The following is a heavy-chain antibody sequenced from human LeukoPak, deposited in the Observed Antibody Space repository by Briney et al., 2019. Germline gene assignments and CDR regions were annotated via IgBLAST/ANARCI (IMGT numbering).Heavy chain of an antibody. CDR2: ISADGGST. CDR3: AKSPSLQAFDI. J-gene: IGHJ3*02. Sequence: GGSLRLSCVGSGFTFSNYGMSWVRQAPGKGLECVSTISADGGSTYYPDSVKGRFTISRDNSKNTLYLQMNSLRAEDTAVYYCAKSPSLQAFDIWGQGTMVSVSS. CDR1: GFTFSNYG. V-gene: IGHV3-23*01.